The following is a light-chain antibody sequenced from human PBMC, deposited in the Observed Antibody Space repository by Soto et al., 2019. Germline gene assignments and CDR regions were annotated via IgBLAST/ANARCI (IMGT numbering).Light chain of an antibody. V-gene: IGLV2-14*01. CDR2: GVR. J-gene: IGLJ1*01. CDR3: SSFSTSDSLYV. Sequence: QSVLTQPSSLSGSPGQSITISCTGTSRDVGSSDYVSWYQQHPGKAPKLLIYGVRKRPSGVSYRFSGSKSDNTASLTISGLQAEDEADYFCSSFSTSDSLYVFGTVTKLTVL. CDR1: SRDVGSSDY.